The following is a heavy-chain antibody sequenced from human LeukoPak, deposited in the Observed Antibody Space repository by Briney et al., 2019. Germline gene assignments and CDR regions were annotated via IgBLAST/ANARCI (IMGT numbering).Heavy chain of an antibody. CDR2: ISSSGSTI. CDR1: GFTFSDYY. J-gene: IGHJ6*03. Sequence: KTGGSLRLSCAASGFTFSDYYMSWIRQAPGKGLEWVSYISSSGSTIYYADSVKGRFTISRDNAKNSLYLQMNSLRAEDTAVYYCARDDGGSTYYDFWSGYHRPYYMDVWGKGTTVTVSS. V-gene: IGHV3-11*04. D-gene: IGHD3-3*01. CDR3: ARDDGGSTYYDFWSGYHRPYYMDV.